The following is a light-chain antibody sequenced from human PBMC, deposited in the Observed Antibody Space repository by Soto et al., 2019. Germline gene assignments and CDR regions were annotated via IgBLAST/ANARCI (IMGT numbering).Light chain of an antibody. CDR3: QQYYSTPWT. V-gene: IGKV4-1*01. J-gene: IGKJ1*01. CDR2: WAS. Sequence: DIVMTQSPDSLAVSLGEGATINCKSSQSVLYSSNNENSLAWYQQKPGQPPKLLIYWASTRESGVPDRFSGSGSGTDFTLTISSLQAEDVAVYYCQQYYSTPWTFGQGTKVEIK. CDR1: QSVLYSSNNENS.